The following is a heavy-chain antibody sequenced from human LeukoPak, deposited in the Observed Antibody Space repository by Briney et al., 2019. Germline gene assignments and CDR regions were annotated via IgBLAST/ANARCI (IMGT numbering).Heavy chain of an antibody. D-gene: IGHD3-3*01. Sequence: GGSLRLSCAASGFTFSSYWMSWVRQAPGKGLEWVANIKQDGSEKYYVDSVKGRFTISRDNAKNSLYLQMNSLRAEDTAVYYCAKDGGPKRDYYDFWSGYDGGGAFDIWGQGTMVTVSS. J-gene: IGHJ3*02. V-gene: IGHV3-7*01. CDR2: IKQDGSEK. CDR3: AKDGGPKRDYYDFWSGYDGGGAFDI. CDR1: GFTFSSYW.